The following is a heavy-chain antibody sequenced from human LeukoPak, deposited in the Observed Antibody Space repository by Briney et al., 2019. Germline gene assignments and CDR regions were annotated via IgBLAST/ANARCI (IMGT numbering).Heavy chain of an antibody. CDR3: ARERQGGITIFGVAVPKGAFDI. CDR2: ISSSSSYI. CDR1: GFTFSSYS. Sequence: GGSLRLSCAASGFTFSSYSMNWVRQAPGKGLEWVSSISSSSSYIYYADSVKGRFTISRDNAKNSLYLQMNSLRAEDTAVYYCARERQGGITIFGVAVPKGAFDIWGQGTMVTVS. J-gene: IGHJ3*02. D-gene: IGHD3-3*01. V-gene: IGHV3-21*01.